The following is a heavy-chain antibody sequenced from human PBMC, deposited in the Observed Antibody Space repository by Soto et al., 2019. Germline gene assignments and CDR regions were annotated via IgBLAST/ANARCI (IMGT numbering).Heavy chain of an antibody. J-gene: IGHJ6*02. D-gene: IGHD1-1*01. Sequence: QVQLVQSGAEVKKPGSSVKVSCKASGGTFRSYTISWVRQAPGQGLEWKGRIIPILGIANYAQKFQGRVTITADKSTSTAYMELSSLRSEDTAVYYCARSGAGTTRYGMDVWGQGTTVTVSS. V-gene: IGHV1-69*02. CDR2: IIPILGIA. CDR3: ARSGAGTTRYGMDV. CDR1: GGTFRSYT.